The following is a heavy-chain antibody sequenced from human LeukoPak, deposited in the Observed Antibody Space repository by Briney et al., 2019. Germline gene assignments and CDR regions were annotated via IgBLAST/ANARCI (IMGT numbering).Heavy chain of an antibody. CDR1: GFSFSDYT. CDR2: ISFDGSNK. CDR3: ARDRLLRGLHTSFDY. Sequence: GGSLRLSCAASGFSFSDYTMHWVRQAPGKGLEGVALISFDGSNKYYTDSVKGRFTGSRDNSKNTLYLQMNSLRTEDTAIYYCARDRLLRGLHTSFDYWGQGTPVTVSS. V-gene: IGHV3-30*04. J-gene: IGHJ4*02. D-gene: IGHD3-10*01.